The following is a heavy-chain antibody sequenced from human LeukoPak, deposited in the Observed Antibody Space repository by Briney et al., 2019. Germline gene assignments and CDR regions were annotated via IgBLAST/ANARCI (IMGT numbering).Heavy chain of an antibody. D-gene: IGHD6-19*01. CDR2: VYRSGSS. J-gene: IGHJ4*02. CDR1: GDSITTSSNY. Sequence: SETLSLTCTVSGDSITTSSNYWGWLRHLPGKGLEWIGSVYRSGSSYYNPSLKSRVTISLDTSKNQFTLNLTSVTAADTAVYHCARRGASGWAYYFDFWGPGSLLTVSS. CDR3: ARRGASGWAYYFDF. V-gene: IGHV4-39*01.